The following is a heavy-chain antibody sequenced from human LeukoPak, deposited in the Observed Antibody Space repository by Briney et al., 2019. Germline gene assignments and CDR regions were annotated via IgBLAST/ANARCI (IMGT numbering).Heavy chain of an antibody. D-gene: IGHD2-2*02. CDR3: AKGGGIVVVPAAINWYFDL. Sequence: PGGSLRLSCAASGFTFSSYAMSWVRQAPGKGLEWVSAISGSGGSTYYADSVKGRFTISRDNSKNTLYLQMDSLRAEDTAVYYCAKGGGIVVVPAAINWYFDLWGRGTLVTVSS. V-gene: IGHV3-23*01. CDR2: ISGSGGST. J-gene: IGHJ2*01. CDR1: GFTFSSYA.